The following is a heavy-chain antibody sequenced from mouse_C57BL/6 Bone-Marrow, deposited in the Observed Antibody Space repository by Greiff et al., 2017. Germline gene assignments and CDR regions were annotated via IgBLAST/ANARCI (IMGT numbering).Heavy chain of an antibody. CDR2: ISYDGSN. V-gene: IGHV3-6*01. CDR3: ARVLLRLVPFHWYFDV. CDR1: GYSITSGYY. Sequence: EVKLMESGPGLVKPSQSLSLTCSVTGYSITSGYYWNWIRQFPGNKLEWMGYISYDGSNNYNPSLKNRISITRDTSKNQFFLKLNSVTTEDTATYYCARVLLRLVPFHWYFDVCGTGTTVTVSS. J-gene: IGHJ1*03. D-gene: IGHD1-2*01.